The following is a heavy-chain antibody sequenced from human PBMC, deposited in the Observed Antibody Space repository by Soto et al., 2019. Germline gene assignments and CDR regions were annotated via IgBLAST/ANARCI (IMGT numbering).Heavy chain of an antibody. Sequence: QVQLVQSGAEVKKPGASVKVSCKASGYTFTSYDINWVRQATGQGLEWMGWMNPNSGNTGYAQKCRGRVTMTRSTSISTADRELSSLRSEDTAVYYWAREQQVRGFDPWGQGTLVTVSS. V-gene: IGHV1-8*01. CDR3: AREQQVRGFDP. J-gene: IGHJ5*02. CDR2: MNPNSGNT. D-gene: IGHD6-13*01. CDR1: GYTFTSYD.